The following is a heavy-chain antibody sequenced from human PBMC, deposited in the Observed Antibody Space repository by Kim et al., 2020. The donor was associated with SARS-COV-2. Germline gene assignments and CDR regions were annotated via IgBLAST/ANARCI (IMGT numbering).Heavy chain of an antibody. CDR3: AKDLGAATLSLGYGMDV. D-gene: IGHD3-16*01. Sequence: GGSLRLSCAASGFTFGDYAMHWVRQAPGKGLEWVSGISWNSGIIGYADSVKGRFTISRDNAKNSLYLQMNSLRAEDTALYYCAKDLGAATLSLGYGMDVWGQGTTVTVSS. V-gene: IGHV3-9*01. CDR2: ISWNSGII. J-gene: IGHJ6*02. CDR1: GFTFGDYA.